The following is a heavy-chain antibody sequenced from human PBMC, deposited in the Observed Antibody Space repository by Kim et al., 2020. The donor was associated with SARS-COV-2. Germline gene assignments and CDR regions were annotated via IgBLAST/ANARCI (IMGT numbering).Heavy chain of an antibody. CDR3: VRELAGGWYFDL. CDR2: INHSGST. J-gene: IGHJ2*01. V-gene: IGHV4-34*01. Sequence: SETLSLTCAVYGGSFSGYYWSWIRQPPGKGLEWIGEINHSGSTNYNPSLKSRVTISVDTSKNQFSLKLSSVTAADTAVYYCVRELAGGWYFDLWGRGTLVTVSS. D-gene: IGHD6-13*01. CDR1: GGSFSGYY.